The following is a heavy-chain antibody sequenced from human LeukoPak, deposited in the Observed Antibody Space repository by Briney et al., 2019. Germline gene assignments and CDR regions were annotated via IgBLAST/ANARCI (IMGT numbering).Heavy chain of an antibody. Sequence: SETLSLTCTVSGGSISSYYWSWIRQPPGKGLEWIGYIYYSGSTNYNPSLKSRVTISVVTSKNQFSLKLSSVTAADTAVYYCARGVTMIIAFDIWGQGTMVTVSS. D-gene: IGHD3-22*01. J-gene: IGHJ3*02. CDR2: IYYSGST. CDR3: ARGVTMIIAFDI. CDR1: GGSISSYY. V-gene: IGHV4-59*12.